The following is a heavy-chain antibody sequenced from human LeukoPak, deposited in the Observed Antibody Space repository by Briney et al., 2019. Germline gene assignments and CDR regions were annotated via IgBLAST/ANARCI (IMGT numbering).Heavy chain of an antibody. CDR3: ARDLGGITGTAYYYYGMDV. Sequence: ASVKGSCKASGCTFTSYDINWVRQATGHGLEWMGWMNPNSGNTGYAQKFQGRVTMTRNTSISTAHMELSSLRSQDTAVYYCARDLGGITGTAYYYYGMDVWGQGTTVTVSS. J-gene: IGHJ6*02. V-gene: IGHV1-8*01. D-gene: IGHD1-20*01. CDR1: GCTFTSYD. CDR2: MNPNSGNT.